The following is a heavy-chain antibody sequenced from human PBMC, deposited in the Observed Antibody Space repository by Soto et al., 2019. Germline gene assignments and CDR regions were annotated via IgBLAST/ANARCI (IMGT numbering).Heavy chain of an antibody. V-gene: IGHV4-39*01. CDR2: IYYTGIT. Sequence: QLQLQESGPGLVKPSETLSLTCTVSGGSISSSSYHWAWIRQPXGKGLEWIGSIYYTGITYKNPSLNSRVTMSVXXXKXXXXXXXXXXXXXXXXXXXXXXXXXGSASFFWGQGTLVAVSS. D-gene: IGHD6-19*01. CDR3: XXXXXGSASFF. J-gene: IGHJ4*02. CDR1: GGSISSSSYH.